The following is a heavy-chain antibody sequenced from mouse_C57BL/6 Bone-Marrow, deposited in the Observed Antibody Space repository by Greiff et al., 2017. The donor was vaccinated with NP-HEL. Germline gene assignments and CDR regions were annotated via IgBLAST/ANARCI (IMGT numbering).Heavy chain of an antibody. V-gene: IGHV3-6*01. D-gene: IGHD1-1*01. CDR3: ARKELHLAY. J-gene: IGHJ3*01. CDR1: GYSIPSGYY. Sequence: EVHLVEPGPGLVKPSPSLSLTCSVTGYSIPSGYYCNWIRQFPGNKLEWMGYISYDGSNNYNPYLKNQISITRDPSKNQFILKLNSVTTEDTATYYGARKELHLAYWGQGTLVTESA. CDR2: ISYDGSN.